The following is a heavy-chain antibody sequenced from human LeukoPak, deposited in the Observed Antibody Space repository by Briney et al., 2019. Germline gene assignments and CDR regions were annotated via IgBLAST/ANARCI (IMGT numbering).Heavy chain of an antibody. CDR3: AKAIGPSGYYPAH. Sequence: PGGSLRLLCGASGFPLNKYSVSWVPHASGKGLEGVSAIVYGYDNTCYADSVKGRFTISRDNSNNTLYLQMNSLSGEDTAVYYCAKAIGPSGYYPAHWGQGTLVTVSS. D-gene: IGHD3-22*01. CDR1: GFPLNKYS. CDR2: IVYGYDNT. V-gene: IGHV3-23*01. J-gene: IGHJ4*02.